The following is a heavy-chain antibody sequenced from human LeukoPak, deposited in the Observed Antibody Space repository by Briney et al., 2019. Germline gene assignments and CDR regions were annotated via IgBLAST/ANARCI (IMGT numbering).Heavy chain of an antibody. CDR1: GFTVSNSY. Sequence: GSLRLSCAASGFTVSNSYMSWVRQAPGKGLEWIGEINHSGSTNYNPSLKSRVTISVDTSKNQFSLKLSSVTAADTAVYYCARDKWRLNSSGYGMDVWGQGTTVTVSS. V-gene: IGHV4-34*01. D-gene: IGHD3-22*01. CDR3: ARDKWRLNSSGYGMDV. J-gene: IGHJ6*02. CDR2: INHSGST.